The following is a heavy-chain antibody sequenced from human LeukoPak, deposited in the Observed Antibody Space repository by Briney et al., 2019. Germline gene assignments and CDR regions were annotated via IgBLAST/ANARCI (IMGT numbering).Heavy chain of an antibody. J-gene: IGHJ6*03. D-gene: IGHD2/OR15-2a*01. CDR2: ISGSGGNT. CDR3: AKAGDVTAIGRYYYYLDV. CDR1: GLSFSSYA. Sequence: GGSLRLSCAASGLSFSSYAMSWVRQAPGKGLEWVSVISGSGGNTYYADPVKGRFTISRDNSKNTLYLEMNSLRVEDTAVFYCAKAGDVTAIGRYYYYLDVWGKGTTVTVSS. V-gene: IGHV3-23*01.